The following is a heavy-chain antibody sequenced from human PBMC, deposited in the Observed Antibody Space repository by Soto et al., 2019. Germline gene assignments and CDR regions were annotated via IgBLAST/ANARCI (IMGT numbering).Heavy chain of an antibody. CDR1: GFNLNTYG. D-gene: IGHD3-16*01. J-gene: IGHJ4*02. Sequence: GSLRLPCVASGFNLNTYGIYWVRQAPGKGLQWVAQILYDGSKKHYADSVRGRFTITRDNSKNTVYLQMDSLRVDDTAMYYCVRDLALMADYWGQGTLVTVSS. V-gene: IGHV3-30*03. CDR3: VRDLALMADY. CDR2: ILYDGSKK.